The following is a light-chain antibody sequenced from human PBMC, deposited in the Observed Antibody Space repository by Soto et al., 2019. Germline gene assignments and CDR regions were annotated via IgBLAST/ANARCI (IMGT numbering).Light chain of an antibody. V-gene: IGLV3-1*01. CDR2: QDS. J-gene: IGLJ2*01. CDR3: QAWDSSTGV. CDR1: KLGDKY. Sequence: SYELTRPPSVSVSPGQTASITCSGDKLGDKYACWYQQKPGQSPVLVIYQDSKRPSGIPERFSGSNSGNTATLTISGTQAMDEADYYCQAWDSSTGVFGVGTRLTVL.